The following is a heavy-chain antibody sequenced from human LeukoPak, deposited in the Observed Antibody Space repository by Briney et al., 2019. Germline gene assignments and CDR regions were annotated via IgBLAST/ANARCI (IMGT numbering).Heavy chain of an antibody. CDR3: ASSKAYSGYEFDY. CDR2: INPNSGGT. Sequence: ASVKVSCKASGYTFTGYYMHWVRQAPGQGLEWVGWINPNSGGTNYAQKFQGRVTMTRDTSISTAYMELSRLRSDDTAVYYCASSKAYSGYEFDYWGQGTLVTVSS. V-gene: IGHV1-2*02. CDR1: GYTFTGYY. J-gene: IGHJ4*02. D-gene: IGHD5-12*01.